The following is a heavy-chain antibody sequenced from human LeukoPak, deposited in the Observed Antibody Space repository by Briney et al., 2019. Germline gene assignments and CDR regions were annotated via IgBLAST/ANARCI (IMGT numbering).Heavy chain of an antibody. CDR3: ARDRRDGDYVDP. V-gene: IGHV1-24*01. CDR2: FDPEDGET. Sequence: ASVKVSCKVSGYTLTELSMHWVRQAPGKGLEWMGGFDPEDGETIYAQKFQGRVTMTRDTSISTAYMELSRLRSDDTAVYYCARDRRDGDYVDPWGQGTLVTVSS. J-gene: IGHJ5*02. CDR1: GYTLTELS. D-gene: IGHD4-17*01.